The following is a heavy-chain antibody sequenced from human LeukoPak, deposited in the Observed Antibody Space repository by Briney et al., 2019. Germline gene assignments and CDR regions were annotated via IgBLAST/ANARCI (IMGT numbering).Heavy chain of an antibody. CDR1: GYTFTGYY. CDR3: ATSYMSVDILTGYYLDY. Sequence: ASVKVSCQASGYTFTGYYMHWVRQAPGQGLEWMGGINPNNGGTNYAQKFQGRVTMTRDMSISTAYMELSRMRSDDTAVYYCATSYMSVDILTGYYLDYWGQGTLVTVSS. J-gene: IGHJ4*02. CDR2: INPNNGGT. V-gene: IGHV1-2*02. D-gene: IGHD3-9*01.